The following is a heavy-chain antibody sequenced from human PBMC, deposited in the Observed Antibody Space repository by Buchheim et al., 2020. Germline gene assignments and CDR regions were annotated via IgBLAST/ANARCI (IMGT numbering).Heavy chain of an antibody. CDR2: ISYDGSNK. CDR1: GFTFSSYA. V-gene: IGHV3-30-3*01. D-gene: IGHD2-15*01. Sequence: QVQLVESGGGVVQPGRSLRLSCAASGFTFSSYAMHWVRQAPGKGLEWVAVISYDGSNKYYADSVKGRFTISRDNSKTTLYLQMNSLRAEDTAVYYCARDVGGRVGDYWGQGTL. CDR3: ARDVGGRVGDY. J-gene: IGHJ4*02.